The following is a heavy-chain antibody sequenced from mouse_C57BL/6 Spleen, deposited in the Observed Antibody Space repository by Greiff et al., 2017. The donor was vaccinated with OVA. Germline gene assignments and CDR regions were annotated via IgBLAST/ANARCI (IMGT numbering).Heavy chain of an antibody. D-gene: IGHD1-1*01. J-gene: IGHJ2*01. CDR1: GYSITSGYY. CDR3: ARRGTVVFDY. CDR2: ISYDGSN. Sequence: EVKLMESGPGLVKPSQSLSLTCSVTGYSITSGYYWNWIRQFPGNKLEWMGYISYDGSNNYNPSLKNRISITRDTSKNQFFLKLNSVTTEDTATYYCARRGTVVFDYWGQGTTLTVSS. V-gene: IGHV3-6*01.